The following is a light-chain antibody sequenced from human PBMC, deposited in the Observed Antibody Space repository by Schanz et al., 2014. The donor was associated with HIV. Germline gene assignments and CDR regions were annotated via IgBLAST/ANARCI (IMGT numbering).Light chain of an antibody. V-gene: IGLV1-40*01. CDR1: RSNIGAGYD. Sequence: QSVLTQPPSVSGAPGQRVTISCTGSRSNIGAGYDVHWYQQLPGIAPKLLIYGNTNRPSGVPDRFSGSKSGNTASLTVTGLQAEDEADYYCSSYPGSNNVLFGGGTKLTVL. J-gene: IGLJ2*01. CDR3: SSYPGSNNVL. CDR2: GNT.